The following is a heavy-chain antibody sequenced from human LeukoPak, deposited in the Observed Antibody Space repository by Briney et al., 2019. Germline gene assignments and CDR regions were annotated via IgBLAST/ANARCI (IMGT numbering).Heavy chain of an antibody. CDR3: ARSSGSYSFDY. Sequence: GGSLRLSCAASGFPFSFDTMNWVRQAPGKGLEWVASISSSSGHIYYKDSVKGRFTISRDNAKNSLFLQMNSLRAEDTAVYYCARSSGSYSFDYWGQGTLVTVSS. CDR1: GFPFSFDT. V-gene: IGHV3-21*01. D-gene: IGHD1-26*01. J-gene: IGHJ4*02. CDR2: ISSSSGHI.